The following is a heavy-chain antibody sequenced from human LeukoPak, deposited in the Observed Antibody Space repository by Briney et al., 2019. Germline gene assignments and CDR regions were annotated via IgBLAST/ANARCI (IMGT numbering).Heavy chain of an antibody. CDR2: IYYSGST. J-gene: IGHJ4*02. V-gene: IGHV4-59*08. D-gene: IGHD3-22*01. CDR3: ARHAPYYYDSSGYYIDY. CDR1: GGSISSYY. Sequence: SETLSLTCTVSGGSISSYYWSWIRQPPGRGLEWIGYIYYSGSTNYNPSLKSRVTISVDTSKNQFSLKLSSVTAADTAVYYCARHAPYYYDSSGYYIDYWGQGTLVTVSS.